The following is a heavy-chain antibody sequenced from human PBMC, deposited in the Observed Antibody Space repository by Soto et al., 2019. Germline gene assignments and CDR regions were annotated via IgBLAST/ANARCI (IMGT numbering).Heavy chain of an antibody. D-gene: IGHD6-6*01. CDR2: ISGSGSRT. J-gene: IGHJ5*02. V-gene: IGHV3-23*01. CDR3: TKEDAGSSIAVRPRSSAP. CDR1: GLTFSHYA. Sequence: PGGSLRLSCAVSGLTFSHYAFNWVRQTPGRGLEWVSTISGSGSRTHYADFVKRRFTISRDDSKKTVYLQMHSLGAEDTALYFCTKEDAGSSIAVRPRSSAPWGPGTKVNLSP.